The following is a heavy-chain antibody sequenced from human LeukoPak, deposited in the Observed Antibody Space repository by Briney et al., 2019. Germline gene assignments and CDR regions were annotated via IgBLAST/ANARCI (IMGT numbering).Heavy chain of an antibody. J-gene: IGHJ4*02. D-gene: IGHD6-6*01. CDR3: ARESQLRFFDY. CDR1: GGSISSGGYY. V-gene: IGHV4-61*08. CDR2: IYYSGST. Sequence: SETLSLTCTVSGGSISSGGYYWSWIRQHPGKGLEWIGYIYYSGSTNYNPSLKSRVTISVDTSKNQFSLKLSSVTAADTAVYYCARESQLRFFDYWGQGTLVTVSS.